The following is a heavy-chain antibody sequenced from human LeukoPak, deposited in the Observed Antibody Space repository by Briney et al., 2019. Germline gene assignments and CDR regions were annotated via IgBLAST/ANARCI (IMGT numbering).Heavy chain of an antibody. CDR2: INPNSGGT. CDR1: GYTFTGYY. Sequence: GASVKVSCKASGYTFTGYYMHWVRQAPGQGLEWMGWINPNSGGTNYAQKFQGWVTMTRDTSISTAYMELSRLRSDDTAVYYCARGVYYDSSGYQKLIVFDYWGQGTLVTVSS. J-gene: IGHJ4*02. V-gene: IGHV1-2*04. D-gene: IGHD3-22*01. CDR3: ARGVYYDSSGYQKLIVFDY.